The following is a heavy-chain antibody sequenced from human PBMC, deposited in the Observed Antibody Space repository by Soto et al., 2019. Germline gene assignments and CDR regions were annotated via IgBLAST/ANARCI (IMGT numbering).Heavy chain of an antibody. CDR1: GTSLSISGVG. Sequence: QITLKESGPTLVKHTQTLTLTCTFSGTSLSISGVGVGWIRKPPGKALEWLALIYWDDDKRYSPSLKSRLTITKESSEKQLGLTLADMDSVDTATYYCTNSPEYPVFDYWGQGTLVTASS. CDR2: IYWDDDK. CDR3: TNSPEYPVFDY. V-gene: IGHV2-5*02. J-gene: IGHJ4*02.